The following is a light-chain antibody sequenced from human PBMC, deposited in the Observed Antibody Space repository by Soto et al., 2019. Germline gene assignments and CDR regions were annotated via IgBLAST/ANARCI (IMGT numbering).Light chain of an antibody. CDR1: QSISGW. CDR2: KAS. V-gene: IGKV1-5*03. CDR3: QHYNSYSEA. Sequence: IQMTQSPSSMSASVGYRVTITCRASQSISGWLAWYQQKPGKAPKLLIYKASTLKSGVPSRFSGSVSGTEGTITISSLKQDDFATYYCQHYNSYSEAFGQGTKVDIK. J-gene: IGKJ1*01.